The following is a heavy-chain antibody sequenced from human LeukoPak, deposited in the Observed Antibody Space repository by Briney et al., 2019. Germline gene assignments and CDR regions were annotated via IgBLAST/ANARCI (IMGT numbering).Heavy chain of an antibody. J-gene: IGHJ4*02. CDR3: ATDPPRMTTFDY. CDR2: FDPEDGET. Sequence: GASVKVSCKVSGYTLTELSMHWVRQAPGKELEWMGGFDPEDGETIYAQKFQGRVTMTEDTSTDTAYMELSSLRSEDTAVYYCATDPPRMTTFDYWGQGTLVTVSS. D-gene: IGHD4-11*01. CDR1: GYTLTELS. V-gene: IGHV1-24*01.